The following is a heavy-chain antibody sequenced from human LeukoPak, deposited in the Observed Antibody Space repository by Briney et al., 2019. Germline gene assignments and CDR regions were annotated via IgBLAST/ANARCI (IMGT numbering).Heavy chain of an antibody. Sequence: VASVKVSCKASGYTFTSYDINWVRQATGQGLEWMGWMNPNSGNTGYAQKFQGRVTMTRDTSISTAYMELSRLRSDDTAVYYCARSIAALKLFDYWGQGTLVTVSS. CDR2: MNPNSGNT. V-gene: IGHV1-8*01. CDR3: ARSIAALKLFDY. CDR1: GYTFTSYD. D-gene: IGHD6-13*01. J-gene: IGHJ4*02.